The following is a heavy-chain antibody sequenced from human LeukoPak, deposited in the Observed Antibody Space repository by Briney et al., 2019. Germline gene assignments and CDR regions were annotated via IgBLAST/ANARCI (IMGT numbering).Heavy chain of an antibody. CDR2: MYYSGST. CDR1: GGSISTTTYY. Sequence: SETLSLTCTVSGGSISTTTYYWGWIRQPPGKGLEWIGGMYYSGSTYYNPSLKSRVTMSVDTSRNQFSLKLSSVTAADTAVYYCARQFRGSGWYYEYWGQGTLVTVSS. V-gene: IGHV4-39*01. CDR3: ARQFRGSGWYYEY. D-gene: IGHD6-19*01. J-gene: IGHJ4*02.